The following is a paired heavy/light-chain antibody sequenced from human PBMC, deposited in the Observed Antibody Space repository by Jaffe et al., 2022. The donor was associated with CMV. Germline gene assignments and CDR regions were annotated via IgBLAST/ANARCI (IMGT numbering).Heavy chain of an antibody. CDR2: ISAYNGNT. D-gene: IGHD3-22*01. J-gene: IGHJ4*02. CDR3: AREYYYDSSGYYLFDY. CDR1: GYTFTSYG. V-gene: IGHV1-18*04. Sequence: QVQLVQSGAEVKKPGASVKVSCKASGYTFTSYGISWVRQAPGQGLEWMGWISAYNGNTNYAQKLQGRVTMTTDTSTSTAYMELRSLRSDDTAVYYCAREYYYDSSGYYLFDYWGQGTLVTVSS.
Light chain of an antibody. CDR2: AAS. Sequence: DIQMTQSPSSLSASVGDRVTITCRASQSISSYLNWYQQKPGKAPKLLIYAASSLQSGVPSRFSGSGSGTDFTLTISSLQPEDFATYYCQQSYSTLPYTFGQGTKLEIK. CDR1: QSISSY. V-gene: IGKV1-39*01. J-gene: IGKJ2*01. CDR3: QQSYSTLPYT.